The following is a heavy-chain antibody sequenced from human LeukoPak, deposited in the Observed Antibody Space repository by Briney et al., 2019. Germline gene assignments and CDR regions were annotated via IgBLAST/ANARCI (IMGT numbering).Heavy chain of an antibody. Sequence: NPSETLSLTCTVSGGSISRYYWSWIRQPPGKGLEWIGYIYYSGSTNYNPSLKSRVAISVDTSKNQFSLKLSSVTAADTAVYYCARHDMDVAGGGLDYFDYWGQGTLVTVSS. CDR3: ARHDMDVAGGGLDYFDY. CDR2: IYYSGST. J-gene: IGHJ4*02. CDR1: GGSISRYY. D-gene: IGHD1-26*01. V-gene: IGHV4-59*08.